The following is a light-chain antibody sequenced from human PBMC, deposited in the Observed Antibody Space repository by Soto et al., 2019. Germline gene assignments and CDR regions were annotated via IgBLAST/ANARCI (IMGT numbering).Light chain of an antibody. CDR1: SSDVGGYNY. Sequence: QSVLTQPASVSGSPGQSITISCTGTSSDVGGYNYVSWYQQHPGKAPKLMIYDVINRPSGVSNRFSGSKSGNTASLTISGLQAEDEADYYCSSYRSTSTYVFGTGTKLTVL. V-gene: IGLV2-14*01. J-gene: IGLJ1*01. CDR3: SSYRSTSTYV. CDR2: DVI.